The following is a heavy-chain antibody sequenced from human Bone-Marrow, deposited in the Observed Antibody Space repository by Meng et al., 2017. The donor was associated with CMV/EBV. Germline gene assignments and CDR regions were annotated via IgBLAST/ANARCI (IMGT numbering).Heavy chain of an antibody. CDR2: IYPGDSDT. J-gene: IGHJ3*02. V-gene: IGHV5-51*01. D-gene: IGHD3-3*01. CDR1: GYKFNSYW. CDR3: ASQTTGDTFWSSYYGAFDI. Sequence: GESLKISCQGSGYKFNSYWIAWVRQMPGKGLECMGIIYPGDSDTRYSPSFQGQVTISADKSITTAYLQWSSLKASDTAMYYCASQTTGDTFWSSYYGAFDIWGQGKVVTVSS.